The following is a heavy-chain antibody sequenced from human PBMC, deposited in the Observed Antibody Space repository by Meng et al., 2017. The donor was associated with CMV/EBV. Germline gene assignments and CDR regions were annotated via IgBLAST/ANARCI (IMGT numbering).Heavy chain of an antibody. Sequence: FSNAWMSWVRQAPGKGLEWVGRIKSKTDGGTTDYAAPVKGRFTISRDDSKNTLYLQMNSLRAEDTAVYYCARAPPGTRWGSEDYFDYWGQGTLVTVSS. CDR3: ARAPPGTRWGSEDYFDY. D-gene: IGHD7-27*01. CDR1: FSNAW. CDR2: IKSKTDGGTT. J-gene: IGHJ4*02. V-gene: IGHV3-15*01.